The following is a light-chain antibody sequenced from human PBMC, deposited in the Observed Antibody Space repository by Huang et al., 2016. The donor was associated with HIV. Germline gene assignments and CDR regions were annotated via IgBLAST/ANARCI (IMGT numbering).Light chain of an antibody. CDR1: QTVTNNY. CDR3: QQFGSSPPYS. V-gene: IGKV3-20*01. Sequence: IVLTQSPDTLSLSPGERATLSCRASQTVTNNYLAWYQQRPGQAPRLLIYGASTRATCIPDRFSGSGSGTDFTLTISRLEPKDFVVYYCQQFGSSPPYSFGQGTKLEIK. J-gene: IGKJ2*03. CDR2: GAS.